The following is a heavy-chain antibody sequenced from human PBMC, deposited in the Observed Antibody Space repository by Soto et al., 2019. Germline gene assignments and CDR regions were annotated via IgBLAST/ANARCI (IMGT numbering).Heavy chain of an antibody. J-gene: IGHJ6*02. V-gene: IGHV3-23*01. Sequence: GGSLRLSCAASGFTFSSYAMSWVRQAPGKGLQWVSAISGSGFSTYYADSVKGRFTISRDNSKNTLYLQMNSLRAEDTAVYYCAKGPTIFGVVIILEYYYGMDVWGQGTTVTVSS. CDR1: GFTFSSYA. D-gene: IGHD3-3*01. CDR3: AKGPTIFGVVIILEYYYGMDV. CDR2: ISGSGFST.